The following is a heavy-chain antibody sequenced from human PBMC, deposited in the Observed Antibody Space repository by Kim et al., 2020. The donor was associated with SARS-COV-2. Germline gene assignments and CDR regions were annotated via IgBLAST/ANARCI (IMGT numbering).Heavy chain of an antibody. CDR3: ARHSNDFWSGYQDY. J-gene: IGHJ4*02. V-gene: IGHV4-59*08. CDR1: GGSISSYY. Sequence: SQTLSLTCTVSGGSISSYYWSWIRQPPGKGLEWIGYIYYSGSTNYNPSLKSRVTISVDTSKNQFSLKLSSVTAADTAVYYCARHSNDFWSGYQDYWGQGTLVTVSS. CDR2: IYYSGST. D-gene: IGHD3-3*01.